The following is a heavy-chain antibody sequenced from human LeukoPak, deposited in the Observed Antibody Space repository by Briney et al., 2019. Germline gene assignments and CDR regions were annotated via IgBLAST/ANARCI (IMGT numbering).Heavy chain of an antibody. CDR1: GGSFSGYY. D-gene: IGHD5-18*01. CDR2: INHSGST. CDR3: ARGSGYSYGSNY. Sequence: PETLSLTCAVYGGSFSGYYWSWVRQPPGKGLEWIGEINHSGSTNYNPSLKSRVTISVDTSKNQFSLKLSSVTAADTAVYYCARGSGYSYGSNYWGQGTLVTVSS. V-gene: IGHV4-34*01. J-gene: IGHJ4*02.